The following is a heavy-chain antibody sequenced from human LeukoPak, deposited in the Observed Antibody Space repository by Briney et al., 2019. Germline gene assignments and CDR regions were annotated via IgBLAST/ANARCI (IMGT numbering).Heavy chain of an antibody. CDR2: ISGSGGST. Sequence: PGGSLRLSCGASGFTFSSYWMSWDRQAPGKGLEWVSAISGSGGSTYYTDSVKGRFTFSRDNSKNTVYLQMDSLRAEDTALYYCARIYSSGLIDYWGQGTLVTVSS. J-gene: IGHJ4*02. CDR1: GFTFSSYW. CDR3: ARIYSSGLIDY. D-gene: IGHD6-19*01. V-gene: IGHV3-23*01.